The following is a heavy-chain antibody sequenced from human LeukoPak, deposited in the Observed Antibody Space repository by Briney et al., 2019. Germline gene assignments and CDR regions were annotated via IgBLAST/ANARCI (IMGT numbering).Heavy chain of an antibody. D-gene: IGHD6-19*01. CDR3: ARSRGWYDY. CDR1: GFTFSSYW. Sequence: PGRSLRLSCVASGFTFSSYWMHWVRQGPGKGLVWVSRISSDGSSTSYADSMKGRFTISRDNAKNTLYLQMSSLRAEDTVVYYCARSRGWYDYWGQGTLVTVSS. CDR2: ISSDGSST. J-gene: IGHJ4*02. V-gene: IGHV3-74*01.